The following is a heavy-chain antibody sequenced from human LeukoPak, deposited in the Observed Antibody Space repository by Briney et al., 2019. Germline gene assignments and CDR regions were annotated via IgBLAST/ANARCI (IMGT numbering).Heavy chain of an antibody. V-gene: IGHV1-2*02. D-gene: IGHD4-17*01. CDR2: INPNSGGT. Sequence: GASVKVSCKASGYTFTGYYMHWVRQAPGQGLEWMGWINPNSGGTNYAQEFQGRVTMTRDTSISTAYMELSRLRSDDTAVYYCAREVPDGDHELNFDYWGQGTLVTVSS. CDR3: AREVPDGDHELNFDY. J-gene: IGHJ4*02. CDR1: GYTFTGYY.